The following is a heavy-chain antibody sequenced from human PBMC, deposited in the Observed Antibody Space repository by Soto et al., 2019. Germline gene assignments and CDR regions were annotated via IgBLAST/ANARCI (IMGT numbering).Heavy chain of an antibody. CDR1: GGSISSGDYS. CDR3: ARLGGYCSSTNCYWYYGMDV. Sequence: SETLSFTCTVSGGSISSGDYSWGWIRQPPGEGLEWIGTFHYSESTYYNPSLESRVTISVDTSKNQLSLKVSSVTVADTAVYYCARLGGYCSSTNCYWYYGMDVWGQGTTVTVSS. J-gene: IGHJ6*02. CDR2: FHYSEST. V-gene: IGHV4-39*01. D-gene: IGHD2-2*01.